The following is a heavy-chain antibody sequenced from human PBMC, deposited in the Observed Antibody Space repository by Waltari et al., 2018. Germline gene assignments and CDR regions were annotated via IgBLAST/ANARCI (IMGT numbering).Heavy chain of an antibody. CDR3: GRDRGRGLYLDS. Sequence: QLQLQQSGPGLVKPSESLSLTCAVSGDSVTNSYWWSWVRQSPGKGLEWIGQIHGSGKTNYNPSLEIRVTISLDTSNNRFSLKVPSATAADTAGYYCGRDRGRGLYLDSWGQGTLVTVSP. D-gene: IGHD2-15*01. CDR2: IHGSGKT. CDR1: GDSVTNSYW. J-gene: IGHJ4*02. V-gene: IGHV4-4*02.